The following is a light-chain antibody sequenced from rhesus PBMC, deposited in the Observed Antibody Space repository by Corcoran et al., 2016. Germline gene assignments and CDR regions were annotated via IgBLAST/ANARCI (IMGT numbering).Light chain of an antibody. Sequence: DIQMTQSPSSLSASVGDRVTITCRASPGITNDLAWSQQNPGETPKLLIYEASILQSGIPSRFSGRGSGTDFTFTISSLQSEDFSTYSCQHYYSTPFTFGPGTILDIK. CDR1: PGITND. CDR2: EAS. J-gene: IGKJ3*01. CDR3: QHYYSTPFT. V-gene: IGKV1-25*01.